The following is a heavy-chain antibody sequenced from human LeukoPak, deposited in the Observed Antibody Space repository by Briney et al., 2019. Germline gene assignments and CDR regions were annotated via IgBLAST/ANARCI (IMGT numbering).Heavy chain of an antibody. Sequence: SETLSLTCTVSGGSISSNSYYWGWIRQPPGKGLEWIGSIYYSGSTYYNPSLKSRVTISVDTSKNQFSLKLSSVTAADTAVYYCARKIGYCSGGSCRRGYYYYGMDVWGQGTTVTVSS. CDR1: GGSISSNSYY. D-gene: IGHD2-15*01. J-gene: IGHJ6*02. V-gene: IGHV4-39*01. CDR2: IYYSGST. CDR3: ARKIGYCSGGSCRRGYYYYGMDV.